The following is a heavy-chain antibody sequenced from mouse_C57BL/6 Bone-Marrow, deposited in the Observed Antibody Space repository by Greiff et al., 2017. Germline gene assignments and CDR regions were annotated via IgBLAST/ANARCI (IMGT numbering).Heavy chain of an antibody. D-gene: IGHD2-4*01. CDR1: GYTFTNYW. V-gene: IGHV1-64*01. J-gene: IGHJ4*01. Sequence: QVQLQQPGAELVKPGASVKLSCKASGYTFTNYWMHWVKQRPGQGLEWIGMMHPNGGSTDYNEKFKSGATLSVDKSSRTAYMELSSLTSEDSAVYYCASSYDYDDYARDYWGEGTSVTVSS. CDR2: MHPNGGST. CDR3: ASSYDYDDYARDY.